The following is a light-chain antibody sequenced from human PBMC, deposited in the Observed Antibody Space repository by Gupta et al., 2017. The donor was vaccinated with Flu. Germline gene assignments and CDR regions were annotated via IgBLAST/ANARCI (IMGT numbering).Light chain of an antibody. Sequence: GDRVTITCRASQSISSWLAWYLQKPGKAPKLLIYKASNLKNGVPSRFSGRGSGTEFTLTISSLQPDEFATYYCQQYNSYSWTFGQGTKVEIK. CDR2: KAS. CDR3: QQYNSYSWT. CDR1: QSISSW. J-gene: IGKJ1*01. V-gene: IGKV1-5*03.